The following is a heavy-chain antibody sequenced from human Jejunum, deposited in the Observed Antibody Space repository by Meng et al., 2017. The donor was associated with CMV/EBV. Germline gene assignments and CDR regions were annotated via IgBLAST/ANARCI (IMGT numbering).Heavy chain of an antibody. CDR1: GGSISSYY. CDR2: IYYSGIT. D-gene: IGHD2-2*01. CDR3: ARARVPAAPNYDY. Sequence: VSGGSISSYYWSWIRQPPGKGLEWVGYIYYSGITNYNHSLKSRVTISVDTSKNQFSLKLTSVTAADTAVYYCARARVPAAPNYDYWGQGTLVTVSS. J-gene: IGHJ4*02. V-gene: IGHV4-59*01.